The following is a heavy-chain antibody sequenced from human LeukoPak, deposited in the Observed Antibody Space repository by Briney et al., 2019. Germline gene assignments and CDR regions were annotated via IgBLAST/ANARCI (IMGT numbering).Heavy chain of an antibody. Sequence: NPSETLSLTCAVYGGSFSYYYWSWIRQPPGEGLEWIGEINHSGITNYNPSLKSRVTISADTSKNQFSLKLTSVTAADTAVYYCANPARDFADSGAITWWGQGTLVTVSS. CDR1: GGSFSYYY. CDR3: ANPARDFADSGAITW. J-gene: IGHJ4*02. V-gene: IGHV4-34*01. CDR2: INHSGIT. D-gene: IGHD4-17*01.